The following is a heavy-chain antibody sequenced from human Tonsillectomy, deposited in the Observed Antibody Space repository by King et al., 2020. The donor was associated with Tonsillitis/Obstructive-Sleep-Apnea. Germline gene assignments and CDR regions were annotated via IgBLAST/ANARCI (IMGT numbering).Heavy chain of an antibody. CDR3: ARTSDDAFVI. CDR1: GFTFSNYS. CDR2: ISTSSSFI. V-gene: IGHV3-21*01. J-gene: IGHJ3*02. Sequence: VQLVESGGGLVKPGGSLRLSCAASGFTFSNYSMNWVRQAPGKGLEWVSSISTSSSFIYYADSVKGRFTISRDNAKNSLYLQMNSLRAEDTAVYYCARTSDDAFVIGGLGTMVTVS.